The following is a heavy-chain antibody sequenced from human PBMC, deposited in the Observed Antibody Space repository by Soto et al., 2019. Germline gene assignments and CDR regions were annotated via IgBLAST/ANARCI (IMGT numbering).Heavy chain of an antibody. D-gene: IGHD2-8*01. J-gene: IGHJ4*02. CDR3: ARATEMVDFDF. Sequence: GASVKVSCKASGYTFTGYYMHWVRQAPGQGLEWMGWINPNSGGTNYAQKFQGRVTMTRDTSISTAYVQVSRLTSDDTAVYYCARATEMVDFDFWGQGTVVTVSS. V-gene: IGHV1-2*02. CDR2: INPNSGGT. CDR1: GYTFTGYY.